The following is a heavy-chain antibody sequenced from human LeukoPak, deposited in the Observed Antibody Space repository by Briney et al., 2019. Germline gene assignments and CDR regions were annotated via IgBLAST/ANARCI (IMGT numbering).Heavy chain of an antibody. V-gene: IGHV3-9*01. D-gene: IGHD3-22*01. J-gene: IGHJ2*01. CDR3: AKDNYYDSSGYYYGKYFDL. CDR2: ISWNSGSM. Sequence: GGSLRLSCAASGFTFDDYAMHWVRQAPGKGLEWVSGISWNSGSMGYADSVKGRFTISRDNAKNSLYLQMNSLRAEDTALYYCAKDNYYDSSGYYYGKYFDLWGRGTLVTVSS. CDR1: GFTFDDYA.